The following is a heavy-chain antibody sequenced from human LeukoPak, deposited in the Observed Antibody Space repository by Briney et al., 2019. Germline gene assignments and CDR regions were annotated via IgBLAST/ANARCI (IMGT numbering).Heavy chain of an antibody. J-gene: IGHJ4*02. CDR2: INPSCGST. CDR3: ARGHSGYDYGLGY. Sequence: ASVKVSCKASGYTFTSYYMHWVRQAPAQGLEWMGIINPSCGSTSYAQKFQGRVTMTRDTSTSTVYMELSSLRSEATAVYYCARGHSGYDYGLGYWGQGTLVTVSS. CDR1: GYTFTSYY. V-gene: IGHV1-46*01. D-gene: IGHD5-12*01.